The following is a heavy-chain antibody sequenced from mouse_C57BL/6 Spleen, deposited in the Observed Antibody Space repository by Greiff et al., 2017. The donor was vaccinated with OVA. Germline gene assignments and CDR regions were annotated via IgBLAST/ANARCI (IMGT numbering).Heavy chain of an antibody. CDR3: ARNGNYGYFEE. Sequence: VQLQQSGAELVRPGSSVKLSCKASGYTFTSYWMDWVKQRPGQGLEWIGNIYPSDSETHFNQKFKDKATLTVDKSSRTAYMQLSRLTYEFSAVLYSARNGNYGYFEEGGTGTTVTVAA. J-gene: IGHJ1*03. D-gene: IGHD2-1*01. CDR2: IYPSDSET. V-gene: IGHV1-61*01. CDR1: GYTFTSYW.